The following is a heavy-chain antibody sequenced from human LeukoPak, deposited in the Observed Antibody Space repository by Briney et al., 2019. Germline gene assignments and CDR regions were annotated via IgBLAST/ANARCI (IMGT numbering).Heavy chain of an antibody. J-gene: IGHJ4*02. Sequence: GGSLRLSCAASGFTFSSYSMHWVRQAPGKGLEWVAVIWYDGSNKYYADSVKGRFTISRDNSKNTLYLQMNSLRAEDTAVYYCARGTYYYDSSGYWPAYWGQGTLVTVSS. CDR1: GFTFSSYS. V-gene: IGHV3-33*01. CDR3: ARGTYYYDSSGYWPAY. CDR2: IWYDGSNK. D-gene: IGHD3-22*01.